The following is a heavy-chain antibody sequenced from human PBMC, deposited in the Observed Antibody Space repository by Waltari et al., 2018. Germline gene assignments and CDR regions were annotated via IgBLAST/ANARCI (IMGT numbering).Heavy chain of an antibody. Sequence: QVQLVQSGAEVKKPGASVKVSCKASGYTFTGYYMHWVRQAPGQGLEWMGWINPNSGGTNYAQKFQGRVTMTRDTSISTAYMELSRLRSDDTAVYYCARASTMIVVVTPYNWFDPWGQGTLVTVSS. CDR3: ARASTMIVVVTPYNWFDP. CDR2: INPNSGGT. V-gene: IGHV1-2*02. J-gene: IGHJ5*02. D-gene: IGHD3-22*01. CDR1: GYTFTGYY.